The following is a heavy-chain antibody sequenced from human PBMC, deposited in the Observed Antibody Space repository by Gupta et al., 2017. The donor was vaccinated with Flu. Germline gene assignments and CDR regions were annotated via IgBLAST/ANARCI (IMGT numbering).Heavy chain of an antibody. CDR1: GGSLRTSSFY. V-gene: IGHV4-39*02. D-gene: IGHD2-2*01. J-gene: IGHJ4*02. CDR2: INYIGND. Sequence: QLQLQESGPGLVRPPETLSLTCTVSGGSLRTSSFYWDWIRQPPGKGLKWIGSINYIGNDFYNPALESRVTMSVDTSKNQISLKFSSVTAADTAVYYCAREPQNCSSINCYFDYWGRGTLVTVSS. CDR3: AREPQNCSSINCYFDY.